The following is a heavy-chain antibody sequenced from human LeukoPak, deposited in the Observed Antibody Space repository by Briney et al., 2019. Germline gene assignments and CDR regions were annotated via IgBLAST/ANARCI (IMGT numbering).Heavy chain of an antibody. Sequence: TSETLSLTCTVSGGSISNYYGSWIRQPPGKGLEWIGYVYYSGSTNYNPSLKSRVSMSVDTSKKQISLKLTSVTAADTAVYFCAKEAAAGFDYWGQGILVTVSS. CDR2: VYYSGST. V-gene: IGHV4-59*01. CDR3: AKEAAAGFDY. D-gene: IGHD6-13*01. J-gene: IGHJ4*02. CDR1: GGSISNYY.